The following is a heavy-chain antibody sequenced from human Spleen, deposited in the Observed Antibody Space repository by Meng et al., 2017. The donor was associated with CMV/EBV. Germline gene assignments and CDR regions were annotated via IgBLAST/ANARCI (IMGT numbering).Heavy chain of an antibody. CDR2: INHSGST. CDR3: AAEYYYYDMDV. V-gene: IGHV4-34*01. J-gene: IGHJ6*02. CDR1: GGSFRGYY. Sequence: GSLRLSCAVYGGSFRGYYWSWIRQPPGKGLEWIGEINHSGSTNYNPSLKSRVTISVDTSKNQFSLNLNSVTAADTAVYYCAAEYYYYDMDVWGQGTTVTVSS.